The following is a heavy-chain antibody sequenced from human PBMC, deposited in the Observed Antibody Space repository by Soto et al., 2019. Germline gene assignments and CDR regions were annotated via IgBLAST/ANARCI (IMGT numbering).Heavy chain of an antibody. Sequence: ASVKVSCKASGGTFSSYAISWVRQAPGQGLEWMGGIIPIFGTANYAQKFQGRVTITADESTSTAYMELSSLRSEDTAVYYCAAVKNSSSSPRYAMDVWGQGTTVTVSS. CDR2: IIPIFGTA. CDR1: GGTFSSYA. D-gene: IGHD6-6*01. J-gene: IGHJ6*02. V-gene: IGHV1-69*13. CDR3: AAVKNSSSSPRYAMDV.